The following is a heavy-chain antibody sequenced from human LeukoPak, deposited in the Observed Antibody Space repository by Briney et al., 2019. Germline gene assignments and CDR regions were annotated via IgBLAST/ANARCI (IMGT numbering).Heavy chain of an antibody. Sequence: GGSLRLSCTASGFTFSSYWISWVRQAPGKGLEWVANIKQDGSEKYYVDSVKGRFTISRDNAKNSLYLQMNSLRAEDTAVYYCAKAIQTVQFXAFDI. CDR1: GFTFSSYW. CDR2: IKQDGSEK. J-gene: IGHJ3*02. D-gene: IGHD2-21*02. V-gene: IGHV3-7*03. CDR3: AKAIQTVQFXAFDI.